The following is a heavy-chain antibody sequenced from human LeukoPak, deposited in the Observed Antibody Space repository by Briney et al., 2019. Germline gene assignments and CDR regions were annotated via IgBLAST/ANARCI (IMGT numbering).Heavy chain of an antibody. Sequence: KSSETLSLTCTVSGGSINDSGYFWSWIRQHPGKGLEWIGYIYDSRSAYYNPSLKSRVTISVDTSQNQFSLNLSSVTAADTAVYYCARGSEIFDYWGQGTLVTVSS. D-gene: IGHD5-24*01. CDR3: ARGSEIFDY. CDR1: GGSINDSGYF. CDR2: IYDSRSA. J-gene: IGHJ4*02. V-gene: IGHV4-31*03.